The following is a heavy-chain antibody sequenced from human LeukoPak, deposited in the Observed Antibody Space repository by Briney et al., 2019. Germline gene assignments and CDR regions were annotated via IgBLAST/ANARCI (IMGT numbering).Heavy chain of an antibody. CDR2: INPNSGGT. Sequence: GASVKVSCKASGYTFTGYYMHWVRQAPGQGLEWMGWINPNSGGTNYAQKFQGRVTMTRDTSISTAYMELSSLRSEDTAVYYCARDVGVLRFLEWLSREEWFDPWGQGTLVTVSS. D-gene: IGHD3-3*01. J-gene: IGHJ5*02. CDR3: ARDVGVLRFLEWLSREEWFDP. CDR1: GYTFTGYY. V-gene: IGHV1-2*02.